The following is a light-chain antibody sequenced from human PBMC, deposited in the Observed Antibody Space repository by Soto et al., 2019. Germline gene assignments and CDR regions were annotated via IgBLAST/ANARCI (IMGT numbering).Light chain of an antibody. V-gene: IGLV2-8*01. Sequence: QSALTQPPSASGSPGQSVTISCTGTSSDVGAYKYVSWYQQYPGKAPKLMIYGVTKRPSGVPDRFSGSKSGNTASLAVSGLQAEDEADYYCHSYGSSQIVVFGGGTQVTVL. CDR3: HSYGSSQIVV. CDR2: GVT. CDR1: SSDVGAYKY. J-gene: IGLJ2*01.